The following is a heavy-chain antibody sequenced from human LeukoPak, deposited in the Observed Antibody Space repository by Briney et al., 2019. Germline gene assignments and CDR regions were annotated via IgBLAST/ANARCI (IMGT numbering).Heavy chain of an antibody. CDR3: TKYSYAY. V-gene: IGHV3-15*01. CDR1: GFTFSKAW. CDR2: IKSKTDGGTT. D-gene: IGHD5-18*01. Sequence: PGGSLRLSCAASGFTFSKAWMSWVRKAPGKGLEWVARIKSKTDGGTTDYAAPVKVRFTISRDDSKNALYLKMNSLKTEDTAVYYCTKYSYAYWGQGTLVTVSS. J-gene: IGHJ4*02.